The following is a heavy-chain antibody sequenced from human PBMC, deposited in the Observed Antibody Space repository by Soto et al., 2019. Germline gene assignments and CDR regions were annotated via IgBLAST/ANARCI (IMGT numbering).Heavy chain of an antibody. CDR1: GGSISSGGYY. CDR3: ARGYCSSTSCYPHGMDV. Sequence: SETLSLTYTVSGGSISSGGYYWSWIRQHPGKGLEWIGYIYYSGSTYYNPSLKSRVTISVDTSKNQFSLKLSSVTAADTAVYYCARGYCSSTSCYPHGMDVWGQGTTVTVSS. J-gene: IGHJ6*02. D-gene: IGHD2-2*01. CDR2: IYYSGST. V-gene: IGHV4-31*03.